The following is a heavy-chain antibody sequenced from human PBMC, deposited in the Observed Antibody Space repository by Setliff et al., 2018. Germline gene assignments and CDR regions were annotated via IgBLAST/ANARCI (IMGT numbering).Heavy chain of an antibody. CDR1: GGSISTGSYF. V-gene: IGHV4-61*09. CDR3: ARMTGFQYIDV. Sequence: SETLSLTCTVSGGSISTGSYFWSWIRQPAGKGLEWMGHIYTRGSTTYNPSLKSRVTILLDTSKNQFSLTLTAVTAADTAVYYCARMTGFQYIDVWGKGTTVTVSS. D-gene: IGHD3-3*01. J-gene: IGHJ6*03. CDR2: IYTRGST.